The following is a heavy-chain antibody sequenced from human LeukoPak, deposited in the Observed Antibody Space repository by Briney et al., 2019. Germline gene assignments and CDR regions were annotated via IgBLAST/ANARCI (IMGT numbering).Heavy chain of an antibody. J-gene: IGHJ4*02. D-gene: IGHD3-22*01. CDR3: ARHNYDSSGYYSRPYYFDY. V-gene: IGHV4-34*01. Sequence: SETLSLTCAVYGGSFSDYYWSWIRQPPGKGLEWIGEINHSGGANYNPSLKSRVTISVDTSKNQFSLKLSSVTAADTAVYYCARHNYDSSGYYSRPYYFDYWGQGTLVTVSS. CDR1: GGSFSDYY. CDR2: INHSGGA.